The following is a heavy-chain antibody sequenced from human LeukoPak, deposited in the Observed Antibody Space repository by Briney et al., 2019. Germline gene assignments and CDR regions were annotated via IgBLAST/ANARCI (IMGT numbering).Heavy chain of an antibody. CDR1: GFSFSNAA. CDR3: AHKTGFDY. Sequence: GASLRLSCAASGFSFSNAAMSWVRQAPGKGLEWVSTIYDRGDPTYYADSVKGRFIISRDNSKNTLYLQMNSPRAEDSAVYYCAHKTGFDYWGQGTLVSVSS. V-gene: IGHV3-23*01. CDR2: IYDRGDPT. J-gene: IGHJ4*02.